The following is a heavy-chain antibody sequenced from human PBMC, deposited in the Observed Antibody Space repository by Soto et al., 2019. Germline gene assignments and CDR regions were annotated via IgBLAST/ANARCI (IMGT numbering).Heavy chain of an antibody. CDR3: ARASSSWELLDY. CDR1: GYTFTNYY. J-gene: IGHJ4*02. V-gene: IGHV1-18*04. CDR2: ISAYNGNT. Sequence: QAQLVQSGAAVKKPGDSMKISCTASGYTFTNYYIHWVRQAPGQGLEFMGWISAYNGNTNYAQKLQGRVTMTTDTSTSTAYMELRSLRSDDTAVYYCARASSSWELLDYWGQGTLVTVSS. D-gene: IGHD1-26*01.